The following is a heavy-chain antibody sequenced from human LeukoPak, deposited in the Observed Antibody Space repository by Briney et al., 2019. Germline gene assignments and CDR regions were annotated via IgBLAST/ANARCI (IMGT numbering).Heavy chain of an antibody. J-gene: IGHJ4*02. CDR3: ARGRGQLGIYYFDY. D-gene: IGHD1-1*01. Sequence: SQTLSVTCTVSGGSISSGSYYWSWIRQPAGKGLEWIGRIYTSGSTNYNPSLKSRVTISVDTSKNQFSLKLSSVTAADTAVYYCARGRGQLGIYYFDYWGQGTLVTVSS. CDR1: GGSISSGSYY. V-gene: IGHV4-61*02. CDR2: IYTSGST.